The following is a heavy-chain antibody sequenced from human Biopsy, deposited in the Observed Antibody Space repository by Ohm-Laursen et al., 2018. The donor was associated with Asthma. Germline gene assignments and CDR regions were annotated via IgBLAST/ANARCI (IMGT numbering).Heavy chain of an antibody. CDR1: GFAVSRDY. J-gene: IGHJ4*02. CDR2: IYSGGTS. V-gene: IGHV3-53*01. CDR3: ARGDSSNWSHYYFDY. D-gene: IGHD3-22*01. Sequence: GSLRLSCAASGFAVSRDYMFWVRQAPGKGLEWVSVIYSGGTSHTADSVRGRFTISRDYSKNTLYLQMHSLRAEDTAVYYCARGDSSNWSHYYFDYWGQGTLVTDSS.